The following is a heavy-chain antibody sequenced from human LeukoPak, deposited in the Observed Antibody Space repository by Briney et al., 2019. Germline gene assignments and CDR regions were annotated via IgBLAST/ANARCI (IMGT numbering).Heavy chain of an antibody. Sequence: GGSLRLSCAASGFTFSSYWMSWVRQAPGKGLEWVANIKQDGSEKYYVDSVKGRFTISRDNAKNSLYLQMNSLRAEDTAVYYCARERWALYYDSSGYYCVPRPFDYWGQGTLVTVSS. D-gene: IGHD3-22*01. CDR2: IKQDGSEK. CDR1: GFTFSSYW. J-gene: IGHJ4*02. CDR3: ARERWALYYDSSGYYCVPRPFDY. V-gene: IGHV3-7*05.